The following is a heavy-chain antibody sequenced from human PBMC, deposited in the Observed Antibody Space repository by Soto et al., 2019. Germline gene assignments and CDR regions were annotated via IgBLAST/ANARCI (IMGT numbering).Heavy chain of an antibody. CDR1: EGTFSSYA. V-gene: IGHV1-69*13. CDR2: IIPIFGTA. CDR3: ASVDTAMGNDY. D-gene: IGHD5-18*01. Sequence: VASVKVSCKASEGTFSSYAISWVRQAPGQGLEWMGGIIPIFGTANYAQKFQGRVTITAXXXXSXXXMXLXXLRXEDTAVYYCASVDTAMGNDYWGQGTLVTVSA. J-gene: IGHJ4*02.